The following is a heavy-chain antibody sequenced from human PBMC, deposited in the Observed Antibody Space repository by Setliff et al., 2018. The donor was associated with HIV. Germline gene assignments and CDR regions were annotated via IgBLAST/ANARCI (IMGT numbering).Heavy chain of an antibody. CDR3: ARDQTGVAAAAFGGGSAWSDEGFDI. D-gene: IGHD6-13*01. Sequence: ASVKVSCKASGYTFTSYGISWVRQASGQGLEWMGWISAYNGNTDYAQELQGRITLTTDTSTSTAYMELSSLSSEDTAVYYCARDQTGVAAAAFGGGSAWSDEGFDIWGQGTMVTVSS. CDR2: ISAYNGNT. J-gene: IGHJ3*02. CDR1: GYTFTSYG. V-gene: IGHV1-18*01.